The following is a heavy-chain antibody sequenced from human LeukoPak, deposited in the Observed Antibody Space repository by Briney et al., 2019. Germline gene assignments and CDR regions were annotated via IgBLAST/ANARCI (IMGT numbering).Heavy chain of an antibody. CDR1: GGSISSYY. D-gene: IGHD5-18*01. CDR3: AKGAGGFSYYNWFDP. CDR2: IYTSGST. V-gene: IGHV4-4*07. Sequence: PSETLSLTCTASGGSISSYYWSWIRQPAGKGLEWIGRIYTSGSTNYNPSLKSRVTMSVDTSKNQFSLKLSSVTAADTAVYYCAKGAGGFSYYNWFDPWGQGTLVTVSS. J-gene: IGHJ5*02.